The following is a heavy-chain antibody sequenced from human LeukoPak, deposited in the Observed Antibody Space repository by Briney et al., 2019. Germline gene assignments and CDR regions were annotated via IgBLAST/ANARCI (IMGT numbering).Heavy chain of an antibody. D-gene: IGHD5-24*01. V-gene: IGHV3-23*01. CDR2: ISGSASST. J-gene: IGHJ3*01. CDR3: AMKAVPRPRLHDAFDF. Sequence: HPSGTLSLTCAVSGGSISSSNWWSWVRQAPGKGLEWVSAISGSASSTYHADSVKGRFTISSDNSKNTLYLQMNSLRADDTAVYYCAMKAVPRPRLHDAFDFWGQGTVVSVSS. CDR1: GGSISSSN.